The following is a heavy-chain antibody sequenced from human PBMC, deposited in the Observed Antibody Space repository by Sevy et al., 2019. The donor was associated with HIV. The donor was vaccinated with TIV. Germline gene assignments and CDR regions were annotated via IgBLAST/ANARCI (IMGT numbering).Heavy chain of an antibody. V-gene: IGHV3-74*01. CDR3: ARDPSYYDFWGGYSGGAFDN. J-gene: IGHJ3*02. Sequence: GGSLRLSCAASGFTFSSYWMHWVRQAPGKGLVWVSRINSDRSSTSYAASVKGRFTISSAHAKNTRYLQMNSLKAEDTGVYYCARDPSYYDFWGGYSGGAFDNWGQGTMVTVSS. CDR1: GFTFSSYW. D-gene: IGHD3-3*01. CDR2: INSDRSST.